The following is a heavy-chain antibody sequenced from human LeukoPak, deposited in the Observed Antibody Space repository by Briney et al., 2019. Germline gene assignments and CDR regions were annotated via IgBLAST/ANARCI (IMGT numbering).Heavy chain of an antibody. CDR2: IRYDGGNK. CDR1: GFTFSSYG. V-gene: IGHV3-30*02. J-gene: IGHJ3*02. Sequence: GGSLRLSCAASGFTFSSYGMHWVRQAPGKGLEWVAFIRYDGGNKYYADSVKGRFTISRDNAKNSLYLQMNSLRAEDTAVYYCARGAAATRGAFDIWGQGTMVTVSS. CDR3: ARGAAATRGAFDI. D-gene: IGHD6-13*01.